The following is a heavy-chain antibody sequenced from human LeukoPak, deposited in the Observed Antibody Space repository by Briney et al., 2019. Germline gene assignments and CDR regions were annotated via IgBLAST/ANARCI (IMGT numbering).Heavy chain of an antibody. V-gene: IGHV1-3*01. Sequence: ASVKVSCKASGYTFTRYAMHWVRQAPGQRLEWMGWINAGNGNTKYSEKFQGRVAISRDTSASTAYMELSSLRSEDTAVYYCARDIVVVPAANLGYWGQGTLVTVSS. CDR3: ARDIVVVPAANLGY. J-gene: IGHJ4*02. CDR2: INAGNGNT. CDR1: GYTFTRYA. D-gene: IGHD2-2*01.